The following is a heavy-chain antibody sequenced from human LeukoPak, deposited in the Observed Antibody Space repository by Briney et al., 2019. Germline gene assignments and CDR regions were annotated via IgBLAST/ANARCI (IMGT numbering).Heavy chain of an antibody. CDR3: AKGRDSSGRQYFQH. J-gene: IGHJ1*01. V-gene: IGHV3-21*01. Sequence: GGSLRLSCAASGFTFSSYSMNWVRQAPGKGLEWVSSISSSSSYIYYADSVKGRFTISRDNAKNSLYLQMNSLRAEDTAVYFCAKGRDSSGRQYFQHWGQGTLVTVSS. CDR1: GFTFSSYS. D-gene: IGHD3-22*01. CDR2: ISSSSSYI.